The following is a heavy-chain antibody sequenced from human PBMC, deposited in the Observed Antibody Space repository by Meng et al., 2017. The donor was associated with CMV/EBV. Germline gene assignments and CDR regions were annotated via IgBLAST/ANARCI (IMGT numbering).Heavy chain of an antibody. D-gene: IGHD3-3*01. CDR2: ISSSSSTI. CDR3: ARGQDYDFWSGYY. J-gene: IGHJ4*02. CDR1: GFTFSSYS. V-gene: IGHV3-48*04. Sequence: SCAASGFTFSSYSMNWVRQAPGKGLEWVSYISSSSSTIYYADSVKGRFTISRDNAKNSLYLQMNSLRAEDTAVYYCARGQDYDFWSGYYWGQGTQVTVSS.